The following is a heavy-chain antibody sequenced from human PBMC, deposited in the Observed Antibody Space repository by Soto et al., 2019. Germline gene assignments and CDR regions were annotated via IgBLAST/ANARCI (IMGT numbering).Heavy chain of an antibody. CDR3: VRGARDLILYYCGMDD. Sequence: ASLRLSCAASGFTVSSNYMSWVRQAPGKGLEWVSVIYNGGSTYYADSVKGRFTMSRDNSKNTLSLQMNSLRAEDTAVYYCVRGARDLILYYCGMDDWGQGNRVTVSS. J-gene: IGHJ6*02. D-gene: IGHD2-21*01. CDR1: GFTVSSNY. V-gene: IGHV3-53*01. CDR2: IYNGGST.